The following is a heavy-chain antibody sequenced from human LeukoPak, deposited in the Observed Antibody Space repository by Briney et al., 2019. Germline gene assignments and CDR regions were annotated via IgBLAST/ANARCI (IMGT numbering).Heavy chain of an antibody. Sequence: ASVKVSCKASGYTFTSYGITWVRQAPGQGLEWMGWISANNGNTNYARKLQGRVTMTTDTSTSTAYMELRSLRSDDTAVYYCARILWFDHDRADYWGQGTLVTVSS. D-gene: IGHD3-10*01. V-gene: IGHV1-18*01. CDR3: ARILWFDHDRADY. CDR1: GYTFTSYG. J-gene: IGHJ4*02. CDR2: ISANNGNT.